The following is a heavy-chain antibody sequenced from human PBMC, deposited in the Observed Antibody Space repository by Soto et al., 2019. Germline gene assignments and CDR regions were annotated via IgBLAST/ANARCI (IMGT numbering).Heavy chain of an antibody. J-gene: IGHJ4*02. CDR3: SRDDSDWFFN. D-gene: IGHD3-9*01. V-gene: IGHV4-61*01. Sequence: SETLSLTCTVPGGSVDVGTYYWSWIRQPPGKGLEWIGFIHYSGSTNYNPSLKSRVTISRDDSKKTAYLQMNNLESEDTAVYYCSRDDSDWFFNWGRGTLVTVSS. CDR2: IHYSGST. CDR1: GGSVDVGTYY.